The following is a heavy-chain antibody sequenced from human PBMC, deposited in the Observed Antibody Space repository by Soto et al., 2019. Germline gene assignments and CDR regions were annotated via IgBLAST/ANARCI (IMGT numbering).Heavy chain of an antibody. CDR1: GIPVSSNY. J-gene: IGHJ6*02. V-gene: IGHV3-53*04. CDR2: LHSGGDT. Sequence: EVQLVESGGGLVQPGGSLRLSCAASGIPVSSNYMTWVRQAPGKGLEWVSVLHSGGDTYYANSVKGRFTISRHDSTNTLFLQMNSLTPEDTAVXXXXXXXXXXSXMDVWGQGTTVTVSS. CDR3: XXXXXXXSXMDV.